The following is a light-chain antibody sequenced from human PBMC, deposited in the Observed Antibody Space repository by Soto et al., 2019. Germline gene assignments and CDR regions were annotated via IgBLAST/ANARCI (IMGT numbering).Light chain of an antibody. Sequence: EIVRTQSPATLSVSPGERATLSCRASQTVSINLAWYQQRPGQAPRLLIYGVSTRATGIPARFSGSGSETEFTLTISSLQSEDSAIYFCQHYYTWPPAWTFGQGAKVDI. J-gene: IGKJ1*01. CDR3: QHYYTWPPAWT. V-gene: IGKV3-15*01. CDR1: QTVSIN. CDR2: GVS.